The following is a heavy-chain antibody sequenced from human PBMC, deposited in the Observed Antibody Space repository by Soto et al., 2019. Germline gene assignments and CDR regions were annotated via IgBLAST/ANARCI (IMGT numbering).Heavy chain of an antibody. J-gene: IGHJ4*02. CDR1: GFTLSSYA. V-gene: IGHV3-23*01. CDR3: AKEGRITMIVVVTTTYYFDY. D-gene: IGHD3-22*01. Sequence: GGSLRLSCAASGFTLSSYAMSWVRQAPGKGLEWVSAISGSGGSTYYADSVKGRSTISRDNSKNTLYLQMNSLRAEDTAVYYCAKEGRITMIVVVTTTYYFDYWGQGTLVTVSS. CDR2: ISGSGGST.